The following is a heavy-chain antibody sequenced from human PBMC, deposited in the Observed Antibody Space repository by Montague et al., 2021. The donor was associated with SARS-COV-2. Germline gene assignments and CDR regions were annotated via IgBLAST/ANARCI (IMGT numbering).Heavy chain of an antibody. CDR3: ARGVPGY. CDR1: GGSFSDYH. CDR2: INHSGST. D-gene: IGHD1-1*01. J-gene: IGHJ4*02. Sequence: SETLSLTCAVYGGSFSDYHWTWIRQSPGEGLEWIGQINHSGSTKYNPSLKSRVTISIDTSKKQFSLKLTSVTAADTAVYYCARGVPGYWGQGTLVTVSS. V-gene: IGHV4-34*01.